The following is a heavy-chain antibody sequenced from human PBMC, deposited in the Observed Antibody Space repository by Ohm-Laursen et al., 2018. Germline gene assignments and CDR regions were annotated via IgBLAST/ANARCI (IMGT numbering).Heavy chain of an antibody. V-gene: IGHV4-4*07. CDR1: GESISGYY. CDR2: IYSSGNT. Sequence: ETLSLTCTVSGESISGYYWNWIRLPAGKGLEWIGRIYSSGNTIYNPSLKSRVTMSVDTSKNQFSLKLNSVTAADTAVYYCARDGSGWYSHWGQETLVTVSS. CDR3: ARDGSGWYSH. J-gene: IGHJ4*02. D-gene: IGHD6-19*01.